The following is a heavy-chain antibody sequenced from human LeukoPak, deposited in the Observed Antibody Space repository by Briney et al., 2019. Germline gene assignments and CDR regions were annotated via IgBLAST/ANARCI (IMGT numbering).Heavy chain of an antibody. CDR1: GFTFDTHA. J-gene: IGHJ4*02. Sequence: GGSLRLSCAASGFTFDTHAMSWVRQAPGKGLEWISSIISSSSYIYYADSVKGRFTISRDNAKNSLYLQMNSLRAEDTAVYYCARAEDYYDSSGYYYFDYWGQGTLVTVSS. CDR3: ARAEDYYDSSGYYYFDY. CDR2: IISSSSYI. V-gene: IGHV3-21*01. D-gene: IGHD3-22*01.